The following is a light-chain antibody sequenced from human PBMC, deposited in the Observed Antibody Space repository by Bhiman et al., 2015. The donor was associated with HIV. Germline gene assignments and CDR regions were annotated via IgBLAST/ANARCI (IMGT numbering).Light chain of an antibody. J-gene: IGLJ3*02. CDR1: SGHSTYI. Sequence: VLTQSSSASASLGSSVKLTCTLSSGHSTYIIAWHQQQPGKAPRYLMKLEGSGSYNKGSGVPDRFSGSSSGADRYLTISNLQSEDEADYYCETWESNTQVFGGGTKLTVL. CDR3: ETWESNTQV. CDR2: LEGSGSY. V-gene: IGLV4-60*03.